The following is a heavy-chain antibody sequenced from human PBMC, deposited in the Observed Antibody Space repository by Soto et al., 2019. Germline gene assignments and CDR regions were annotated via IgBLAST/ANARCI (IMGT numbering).Heavy chain of an antibody. CDR3: ARAQYSVWSLSWFDP. CDR1: GYTFTNNG. V-gene: IGHV1-18*01. Sequence: GASVKVSCKASGYTFTNNGINWVRQAPGQGLEWMGWINTYKGNTNYAQKFQGRVTMTTDTSTSTVYMELKSLRSDDTAVYYCARAQYSVWSLSWFDPWGQGTLVTVSS. CDR2: INTYKGNT. D-gene: IGHD6-19*01. J-gene: IGHJ5*02.